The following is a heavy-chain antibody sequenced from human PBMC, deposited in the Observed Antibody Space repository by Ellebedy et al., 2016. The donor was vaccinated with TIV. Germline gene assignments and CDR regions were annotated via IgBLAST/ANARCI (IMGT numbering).Heavy chain of an antibody. D-gene: IGHD2-8*01. CDR2: ISWGGTVT. V-gene: IGHV3-43*01. CDR3: ARGSDGQDY. Sequence: GESLKISCAVSGFNFDDYTMHWVRQVPGKGLEWVSLISWGGTVTFYADFVQGRFTISRDNAKNTLYLQMNSLTVEDTGVYYCARGSDGQDYWGQGTLVTVSS. CDR1: GFNFDDYT. J-gene: IGHJ4*02.